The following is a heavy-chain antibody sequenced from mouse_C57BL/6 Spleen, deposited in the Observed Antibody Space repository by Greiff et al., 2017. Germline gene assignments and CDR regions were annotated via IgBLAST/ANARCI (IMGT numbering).Heavy chain of an antibody. V-gene: IGHV1-64*01. CDR2: IHPNSGST. Sequence: VQLQQPGAELVKPGASVKLSCKASGYTFTSYWMHWVKQRPGQGLEWIGMIHPNSGSTNYNEKFKGKATLTVDKSSSTAYMQLSSLTSEDSAVYCRAREGDYDYDRYAMDYWGQGTSVTVSS. J-gene: IGHJ4*01. CDR1: GYTFTSYW. CDR3: AREGDYDYDRYAMDY. D-gene: IGHD2-4*01.